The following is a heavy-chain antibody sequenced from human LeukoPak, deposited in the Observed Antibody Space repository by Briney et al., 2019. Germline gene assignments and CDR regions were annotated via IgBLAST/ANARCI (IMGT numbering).Heavy chain of an antibody. Sequence: SETLSLTCTVSGGSISSYYWSWIRQPAGKGLEWIGRIYTSGSTNYNPSLKSRVTISVDTSMNQFSLKLNSVTAADTAVYYCARGVIGSGYPLYYYYYMDVWGKGTTVTVSS. CDR2: IYTSGST. CDR3: ARGVIGSGYPLYYYYYMDV. V-gene: IGHV4-4*07. J-gene: IGHJ6*03. D-gene: IGHD3-3*01. CDR1: GGSISSYY.